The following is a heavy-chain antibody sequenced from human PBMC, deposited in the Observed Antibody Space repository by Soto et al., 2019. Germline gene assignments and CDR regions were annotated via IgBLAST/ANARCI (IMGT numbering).Heavy chain of an antibody. CDR3: AVPPGAEVGALDY. J-gene: IGHJ4*02. CDR1: GGSLGTSS. Sequence: QVHLVQSGAEVKKPGSSVKVSCKSSGGSLGTSSITWVRQAPVQGLAWMGIFIPIFGTKNNTPTFQGRVAITADEPTSTAYMELSSLGFEDTALYYCAVPPGAEVGALDYWGQGTLVTVSS. CDR2: FIPIFGTK. V-gene: IGHV1-69*18. D-gene: IGHD3-3*01.